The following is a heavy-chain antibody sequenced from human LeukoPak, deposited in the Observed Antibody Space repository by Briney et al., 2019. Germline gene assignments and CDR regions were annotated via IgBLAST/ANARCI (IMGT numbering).Heavy chain of an antibody. Sequence: SETLSLTCAVYGRSFSGYYWGWIRQPPGKGLEWIWDINRSGSTNYNPSLKSRVTISVDTSKKQCSLQLSSVTTADTAVYYCARGGVGSSWYYMTFPPDYWGQGTLVTVSS. D-gene: IGHD6-13*01. CDR2: INRSGST. CDR3: ARGGVGSSWYYMTFPPDY. V-gene: IGHV4-34*01. CDR1: GRSFSGYY. J-gene: IGHJ4*02.